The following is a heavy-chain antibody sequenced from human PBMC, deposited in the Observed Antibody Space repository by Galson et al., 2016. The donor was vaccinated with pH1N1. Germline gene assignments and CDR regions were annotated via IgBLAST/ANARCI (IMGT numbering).Heavy chain of an antibody. CDR1: GDSINGSHYY. D-gene: IGHD6-19*01. V-gene: IGHV4-39*01. CDR3: ARQMRGC. Sequence: LSLTCTVSGDSINGSHYYWGWIRQPPRKGLEWIGTISSGGNTYYNPSLKSRVTISVDTSKHLFSLKVRSVTASDTAVYYCARQMRGCWGQGTLVTVSS. CDR2: ISSGGNT. J-gene: IGHJ1*01.